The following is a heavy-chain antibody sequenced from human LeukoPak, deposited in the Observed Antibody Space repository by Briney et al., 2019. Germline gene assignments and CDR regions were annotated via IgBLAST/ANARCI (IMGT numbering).Heavy chain of an antibody. CDR3: ARGYYDSPFDY. CDR1: GGSISSSSYY. CDR2: IYYSGST. V-gene: IGHV4-39*07. J-gene: IGHJ4*02. D-gene: IGHD3-22*01. Sequence: SETLSLTCTVSGGSISSSSYYWGWIRQPPGKGLEWIGSIYYSGSTYYNPSLKGRVTISVDTSKNQFSLKLSSVTAADTAVYYCARGYYDSPFDYWGQGTPVTVSS.